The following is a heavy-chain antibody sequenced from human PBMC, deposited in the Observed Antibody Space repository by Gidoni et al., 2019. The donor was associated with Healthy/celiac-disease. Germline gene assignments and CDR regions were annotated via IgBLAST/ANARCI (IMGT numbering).Heavy chain of an antibody. J-gene: IGHJ5*02. D-gene: IGHD2-15*01. V-gene: IGHV4-59*01. CDR3: ARSGGTKAYNWFDP. CDR1: GGPISSYY. CDR2: IYYSGST. Sequence: QVQLQESGPGLVKPSETLSLTCTVSGGPISSYYWSWIRQPPGKGLEWIGYIYYSGSTNYNPSLKSRVTISVDTSKNQFSLKLSSVTAADTAVYYCARSGGTKAYNWFDPWGQGTLVTVSS.